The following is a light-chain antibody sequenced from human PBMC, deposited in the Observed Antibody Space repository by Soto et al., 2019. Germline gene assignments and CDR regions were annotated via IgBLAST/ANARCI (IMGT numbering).Light chain of an antibody. V-gene: IGKV3-15*01. CDR2: GAS. J-gene: IGKJ1*01. CDR3: QQHNTCPRP. CDR1: QSVSSN. Sequence: EIVMTQSPATLSVSPGERATLSCRASQSVSSNLAWYQQKPGQAPRLLIYGASTRATGIPARFSGSGSGTEFTLTISSLQSEDFAVYYCQQHNTCPRPFGQGPKVDIK.